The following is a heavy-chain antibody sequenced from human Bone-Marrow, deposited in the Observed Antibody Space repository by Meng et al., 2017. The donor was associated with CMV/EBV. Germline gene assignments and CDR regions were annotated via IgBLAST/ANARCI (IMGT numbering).Heavy chain of an antibody. CDR3: KNTLYLQMNSLRAEDTAVYYCAGCYETGLGYYYYGMDV. J-gene: IGHJ6*02. Sequence: GESLKISCAASAFTFSSYGMHWVRQAPGKGLEWVAFIRYDGGNKYYADSVKGRFTISRDNDGSNKYYADSVKGRFTISRDNSKNTLYLQMNSLRAEDTAVYYCAGCYETGLGYYYYGMDVWGQGTTVTVSS. CDR2: IRYDGGNK. CDR1: AFTFSSYG. D-gene: IGHD3-10*01. V-gene: IGHV3-30*02.